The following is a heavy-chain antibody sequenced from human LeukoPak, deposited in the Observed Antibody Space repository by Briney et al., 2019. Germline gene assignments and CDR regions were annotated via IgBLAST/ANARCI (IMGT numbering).Heavy chain of an antibody. V-gene: IGHV3-7*01. CDR1: GFTFSSYW. CDR3: ARDRITIFGVVIPNNWCDP. D-gene: IGHD3-3*01. J-gene: IGHJ5*02. Sequence: GGSLRLSCAASGFTFSSYWMSWVRQAPGKGLEWVANIKQDGSEKYYVDSVKGRFTISRDNAKNSLYLQMNSLRAEDTAVYYCARDRITIFGVVIPNNWCDPWGQGTLVTVSS. CDR2: IKQDGSEK.